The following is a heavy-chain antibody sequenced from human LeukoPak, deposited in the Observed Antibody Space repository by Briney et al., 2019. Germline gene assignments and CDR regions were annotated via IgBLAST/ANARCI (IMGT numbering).Heavy chain of an antibody. D-gene: IGHD5-18*01. J-gene: IGHJ6*02. CDR1: GGSISSGDYY. CDR3: ARDGYSYGSYYYYGMDV. Sequence: SETLSLTCTVSGGSISSGDYYWSWIRQPPGKGLEWIGYIYYSGSTYYNPSLKSRVTISVDTSKNQFSLKLSSVTAADTAVYYCARDGYSYGSYYYYGMDVWGQGTTVTVSS. CDR2: IYYSGST. V-gene: IGHV4-30-4*02.